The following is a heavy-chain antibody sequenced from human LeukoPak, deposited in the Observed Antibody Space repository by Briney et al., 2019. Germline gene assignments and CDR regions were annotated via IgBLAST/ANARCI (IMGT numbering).Heavy chain of an antibody. CDR1: GDSVTNDFF. V-gene: IGHV4-38-2*02. J-gene: IGHJ4*02. Sequence: SETLSLTCTVSGDSVTNDFFWGWVRQPPGKELEWIGSFCLGRDTYYRPSLKSRVTISVDTSKNQFSPNLNSVTAADTAVYYCARWASISREPGGFFDHWGQGTLVTVSS. CDR2: FCLGRDT. D-gene: IGHD1-14*01. CDR3: ARWASISREPGGFFDH.